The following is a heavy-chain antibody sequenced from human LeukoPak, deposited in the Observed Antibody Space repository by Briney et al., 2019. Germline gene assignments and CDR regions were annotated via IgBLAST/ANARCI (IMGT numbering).Heavy chain of an antibody. CDR3: ARGFSRPLAADYYFDY. CDR1: GFTFSSYA. V-gene: IGHV3-23*01. D-gene: IGHD6-13*01. CDR2: ISGSGGST. Sequence: GGSLRLSCAASGFTFSSYAMSWVRQAPGKGLEWVSAISGSGGSTYYPYPVKGRFTISRDNSKNTLYLQMNSLRAEDTAVYYCARGFSRPLAADYYFDYWGQGTLVTVSS. J-gene: IGHJ4*02.